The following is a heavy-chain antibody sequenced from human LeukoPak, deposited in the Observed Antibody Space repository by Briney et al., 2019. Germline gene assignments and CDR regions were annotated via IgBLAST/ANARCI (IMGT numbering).Heavy chain of an antibody. CDR1: GFTFSSYA. V-gene: IGHV3-30-3*01. J-gene: IGHJ4*02. CDR3: ARGYGSGWSPSYYFDY. D-gene: IGHD6-19*01. CDR2: ISYDGSNK. Sequence: GGSLRLSCAASGFTFSSYAMHWVRQAPGKGLEWVAFISYDGSNKYYADSVKGRFTISRDNSKNTLYLQMNNLRAEDTAVYYCARGYGSGWSPSYYFDYWGQGTLVTVSS.